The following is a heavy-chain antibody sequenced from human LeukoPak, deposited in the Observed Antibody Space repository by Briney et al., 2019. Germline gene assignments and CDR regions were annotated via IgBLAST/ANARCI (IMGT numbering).Heavy chain of an antibody. CDR3: GRDRAVPAAKRYYFDY. V-gene: IGHV3-30-3*01. Sequence: GRSLRLSCAASGFTFSSYAMHWVRQAPGKGLEWVAVISYDGSNKYYADSVKGRFTISRDNSKNTLYLKMNSLRAEDTAVYYCGRDRAVPAAKRYYFDYWGQGTLVTVSS. CDR2: ISYDGSNK. J-gene: IGHJ4*02. D-gene: IGHD2-2*01. CDR1: GFTFSSYA.